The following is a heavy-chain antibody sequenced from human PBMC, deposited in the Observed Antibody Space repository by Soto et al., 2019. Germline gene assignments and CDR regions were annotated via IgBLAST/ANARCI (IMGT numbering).Heavy chain of an antibody. V-gene: IGHV5-51*01. CDR1: GYSFPSYW. Sequence: GESLKLSCKGSGYSFPSYWIRRVRQMPGNSLEWMGIIYPGDSDTSYSPSFQGQVAISADRSISTAYLQWSSLKASDTAMYYCARQISQAKYCSSTSCYIPAYDGFDIWGQGTMVTVSS. D-gene: IGHD2-2*02. CDR3: ARQISQAKYCSSTSCYIPAYDGFDI. CDR2: IYPGDSDT. J-gene: IGHJ3*02.